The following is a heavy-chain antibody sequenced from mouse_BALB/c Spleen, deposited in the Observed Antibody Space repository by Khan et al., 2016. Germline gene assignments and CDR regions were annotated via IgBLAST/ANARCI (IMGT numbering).Heavy chain of an antibody. CDR2: ISYSGST. CDR1: GYSITSDYA. Sequence: EVQLQESGPGLVKPSQSLSLTCTVTGYSITSDYAWNWIRQFPGNKLEWMGYISYSGSTSYNPSLKSRISITRDTSKNQFFLQLNSVTTEDTATSYGGRGGFPWDFDVWGEGTTVTVSS. CDR3: GRGGFPWDFDV. J-gene: IGHJ1*01. V-gene: IGHV3-2*02.